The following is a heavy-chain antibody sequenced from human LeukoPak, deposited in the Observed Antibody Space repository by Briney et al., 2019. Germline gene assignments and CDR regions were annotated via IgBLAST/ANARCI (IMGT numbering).Heavy chain of an antibody. CDR3: VRHNYGYDY. D-gene: IGHD3-10*01. CDR1: GFDFSRYW. Sequence: GGSLRLSCAASGFDFSRYWMHWVRQVPGKEVVWVSHSHNDGNSVSYADSVKSRFTVSRDNAKNTLYLQMNRLRAEDTAVYYCVRHNYGYDYWGQGTQVTVSS. CDR2: SHNDGNSV. J-gene: IGHJ4*02. V-gene: IGHV3-74*01.